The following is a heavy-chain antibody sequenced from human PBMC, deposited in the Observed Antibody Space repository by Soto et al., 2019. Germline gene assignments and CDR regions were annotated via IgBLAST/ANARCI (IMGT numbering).Heavy chain of an antibody. V-gene: IGHV3-13*01. CDR3: ARRNWSYGGVFDY. Sequence: GGXLSLSCAASGFTFSRYDMHWFRQPTGKGQEWVSAIDSAGDTSYPCSVKGRFTISRENAKNSVYLQRNSLRAGDTAVYYGARRNWSYGGVFDYWGQGTLVTVSS. J-gene: IGHJ4*02. CDR1: GFTFSRYD. D-gene: IGHD1-7*01. CDR2: IDSAGDT.